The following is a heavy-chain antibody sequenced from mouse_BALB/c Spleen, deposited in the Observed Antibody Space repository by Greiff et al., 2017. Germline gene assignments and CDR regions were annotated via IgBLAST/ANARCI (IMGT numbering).Heavy chain of an antibody. Sequence: VQLQQSGTVLARPGASVKMSCKASGYSFTSYWMHWVKQRPGQGLEWIGAIYPGNSDTSYNQKFKGKAKLTAVTSASTAYMELSSLTNEDSAVYYCTRGYRYDGGFDYWGQGTTLTVSS. J-gene: IGHJ2*01. D-gene: IGHD2-14*01. CDR2: IYPGNSDT. V-gene: IGHV1-5*01. CDR1: GYSFTSYW. CDR3: TRGYRYDGGFDY.